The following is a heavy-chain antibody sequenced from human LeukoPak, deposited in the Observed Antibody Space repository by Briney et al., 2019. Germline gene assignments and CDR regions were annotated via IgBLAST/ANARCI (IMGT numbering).Heavy chain of an antibody. D-gene: IGHD3-22*01. CDR2: ISGSGGTT. V-gene: IGHV3-23*01. J-gene: IGHJ5*02. CDR1: GFTFSSFA. CDR3: ARSITMIVDWFDP. Sequence: GGSLRLSCVPSGFTFSSFAMTWVRQAPGKGLEWVSSISGSGGTTYYADSIKGRFTISRDGSKNMLYLQMNSLRAEDTAVYFCARSITMIVDWFDPWGQGTLVTVSS.